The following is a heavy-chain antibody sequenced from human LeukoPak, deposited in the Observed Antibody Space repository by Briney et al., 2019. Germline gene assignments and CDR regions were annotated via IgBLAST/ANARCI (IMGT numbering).Heavy chain of an antibody. J-gene: IGHJ3*02. V-gene: IGHV4-61*01. CDR1: GYSISSGYY. CDR2: IYYSGST. D-gene: IGHD3-10*01. CDR3: ARTLPMVRGVIMSVTFDI. Sequence: PSETLSLTCSVSGYSISSGYYWSWIRQPPGKGLEWIGYIYYSGSTNYNPSFKSRVTISVDTSKNQFSLKLSSVTAADTAVYYCARTLPMVRGVIMSVTFDIWGQGTMVTVSS.